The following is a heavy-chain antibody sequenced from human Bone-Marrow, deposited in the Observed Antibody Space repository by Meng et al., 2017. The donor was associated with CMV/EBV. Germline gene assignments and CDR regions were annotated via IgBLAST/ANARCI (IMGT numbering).Heavy chain of an antibody. D-gene: IGHD3-3*01. CDR2: ISYDGSNK. J-gene: IGHJ4*02. CDR3: AKDLGDVLRFLEWFSVLDY. V-gene: IGHV3-30*04. CDR1: GFTFRSYA. Sequence: GESLKISCAASGFTFRSYAMHWVRRAPGKGLEWVAVISYDGSNKYYADSVKGRFTISRDNSKNTLYLQMNSLRAEDTAVYYSAKDLGDVLRFLEWFSVLDYWGQGTLVTVSS.